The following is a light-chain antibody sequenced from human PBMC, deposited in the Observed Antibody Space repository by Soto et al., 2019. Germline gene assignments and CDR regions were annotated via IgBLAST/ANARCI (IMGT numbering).Light chain of an antibody. CDR1: TIYVANYNY. J-gene: IGLJ1*01. Sequence: SVLTQPRSVSESHGQCVTISCTGTTIYVANYNYVSLXQQHPSKAPKLMIYEVTKRPSGGPDRFSCSKSGSTASLTISGLQAEEEADYYCSSYTSSTNYVSGTGTKVTVL. CDR2: EVT. CDR3: SSYTSSTNYV. V-gene: IGLV2-11*01.